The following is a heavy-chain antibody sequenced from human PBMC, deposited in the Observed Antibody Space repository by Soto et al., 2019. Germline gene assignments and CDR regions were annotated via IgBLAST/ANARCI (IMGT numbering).Heavy chain of an antibody. J-gene: IGHJ4*02. CDR1: GFTFSRYA. CDR3: ATHRDSPTSPYYFDY. Sequence: PGGSLRLSCVASGFTFSRYAMDWVRQAPGKGLKWVAIISYDGRNEYYADSVKGRFTISRDNSKNTLYLQMNSLRPEDTAVYYCATHRDSPTSPYYFDYWGQGTLVTVSS. CDR2: ISYDGRNE. V-gene: IGHV3-30*03.